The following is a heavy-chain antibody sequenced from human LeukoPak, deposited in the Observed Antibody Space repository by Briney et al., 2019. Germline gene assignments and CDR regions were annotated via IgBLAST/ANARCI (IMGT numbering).Heavy chain of an antibody. V-gene: IGHV1-2*02. CDR3: ARDLPGILAYDY. J-gene: IGHJ4*02. CDR2: INPNSGGT. D-gene: IGHD3-3*01. CDR1: GYTFTGYY. Sequence: ASVKVSCKASGYTFTGYYMHWVRQAPGQGLEWMGWINPNSGGTNYAQKFQGRVTMTRDTSISTAYMELSRLRSDDTAAYYCARDLPGILAYDYWGQGTLVTVSS.